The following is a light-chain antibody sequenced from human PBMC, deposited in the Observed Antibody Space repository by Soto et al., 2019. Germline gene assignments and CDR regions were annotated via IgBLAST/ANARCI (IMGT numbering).Light chain of an antibody. V-gene: IGKV3-20*01. CDR2: GTS. CDR1: QSVSSSSY. J-gene: IGKJ1*01. Sequence: EIVLTQSPGTLSLSPGERATLSCRASQSVSSSSYLAWYQQKPGQAPRLLIYGTSTRATGIPDRFSGSGSGTDFTLTISRLEPEDFAVYYCQQFGSSLWTFDQGTKVEIK. CDR3: QQFGSSLWT.